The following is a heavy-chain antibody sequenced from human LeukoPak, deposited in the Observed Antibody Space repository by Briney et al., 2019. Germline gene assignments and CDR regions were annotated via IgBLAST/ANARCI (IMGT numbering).Heavy chain of an antibody. Sequence: SETLSLTCTVSGGSMSNYYWTWIRQPPGKGLEWIGYIYYSGSTNYNPSLKSRVTISVDTSKNQFSLKLSSVTAADTAVYYCARRPVEYYYDSSGYYSDAFDIWGQGTMVTVSS. V-gene: IGHV4-59*08. D-gene: IGHD3-22*01. CDR1: GGSMSNYY. CDR3: ARRPVEYYYDSSGYYSDAFDI. CDR2: IYYSGST. J-gene: IGHJ3*02.